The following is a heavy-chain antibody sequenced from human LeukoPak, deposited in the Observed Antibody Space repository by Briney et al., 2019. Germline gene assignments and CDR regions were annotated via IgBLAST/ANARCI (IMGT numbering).Heavy chain of an antibody. V-gene: IGHV3-74*01. CDR2: INSGGSST. CDR3: ASGPITIFGVVIPFDY. D-gene: IGHD3-3*01. CDR1: GFTLSSYW. Sequence: PGGSLRLSCAASGFTLSSYWMHWVRQAPGKGRVWVSRINSGGSSTSYANSVKGRFTISRDNAKNTLYLQMNRMRAEDTAVYYCASGPITIFGVVIPFDYWGQGTLVTVSS. J-gene: IGHJ4*02.